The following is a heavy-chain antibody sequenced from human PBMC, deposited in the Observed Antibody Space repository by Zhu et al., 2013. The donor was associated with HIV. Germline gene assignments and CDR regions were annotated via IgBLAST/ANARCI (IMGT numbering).Heavy chain of an antibody. CDR3: ARDLYRPILEGGIAAAGIFDY. D-gene: IGHD6-13*01. J-gene: IGHJ4*02. Sequence: QVQLVQSGAEVKKPGASVKVSCKASGYTFTSYYMHWVRQAPGQGLEWMGIINPSGGSTSYAQKFQGRVTMTRDTSTSTVYMELSSLRSEDTAVYYCARDLYRPILEGGIAAAGIFDYWGQGTLVTVSS. V-gene: IGHV1-46*01. CDR2: INPSGGST. CDR1: GYTFTSYY.